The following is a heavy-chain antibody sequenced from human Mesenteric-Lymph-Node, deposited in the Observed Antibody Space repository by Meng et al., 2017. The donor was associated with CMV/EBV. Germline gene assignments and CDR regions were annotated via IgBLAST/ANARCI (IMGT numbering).Heavy chain of an antibody. V-gene: IGHV1-2*02. J-gene: IGHJ4*02. CDR3: AKGGYDSSGYYYMYYFDY. Sequence: TFTGYYMHWVRPAPGQGLEWMGWINPNSGGTNYAQKFQGRVTMTRDTSISTAYMELSRLRSDDTAVYYCAKGGYDSSGYYYMYYFDYWGQGTLVTVSS. D-gene: IGHD3-22*01. CDR1: TFTGYY. CDR2: INPNSGGT.